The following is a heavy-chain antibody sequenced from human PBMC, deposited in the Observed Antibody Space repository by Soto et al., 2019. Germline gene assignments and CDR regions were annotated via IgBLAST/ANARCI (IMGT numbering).Heavy chain of an antibody. CDR3: VKCTEGYSGYNPFDF. J-gene: IGHJ3*01. CDR1: GFTFSNHG. D-gene: IGHD5-12*01. Sequence: QVQLVESGGGVVQPGRSLRLSCAVSGFTFSNHGMNWVRQVPGKGLEWVAVISYDGTDKNYADSVKGGFTISRDNSKNTLYLQMNSLRTEDTAVYYCVKCTEGYSGYNPFDFWGQGTVVTVSS. CDR2: ISYDGTDK. V-gene: IGHV3-30*18.